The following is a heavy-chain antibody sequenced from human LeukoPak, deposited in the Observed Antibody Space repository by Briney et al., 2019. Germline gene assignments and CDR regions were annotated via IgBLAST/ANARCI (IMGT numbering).Heavy chain of an antibody. Sequence: ASVKVSCKASGGTFSSYAISWVRQAPGQGLEWMGGIIPIFGTANYAQKFQGRVTITADESTSTAYMELSSLRSEDMAVYYCARDLRHSGSYYLDYWGQGTLVTVSS. V-gene: IGHV1-69*13. D-gene: IGHD1-26*01. CDR3: ARDLRHSGSYYLDY. J-gene: IGHJ4*02. CDR2: IIPIFGTA. CDR1: GGTFSSYA.